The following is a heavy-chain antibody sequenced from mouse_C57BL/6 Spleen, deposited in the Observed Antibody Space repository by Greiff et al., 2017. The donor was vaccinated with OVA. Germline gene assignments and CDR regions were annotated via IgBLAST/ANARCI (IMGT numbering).Heavy chain of an antibody. D-gene: IGHD1-1*01. J-gene: IGHJ1*03. CDR2: INPNNGGT. V-gene: IGHV1-18*01. Sequence: VQLKQSGPELVKPGASVKIPCKASGYTFTDYNMDWVKQSHGKSLEWIGDINPNNGGTIYNQKFKGKATLTVDKSSSTAYMELRSLTSEDTAVYYCARDPGLGSSGWYFDVWGTGTTVTVSS. CDR3: ARDPGLGSSGWYFDV. CDR1: GYTFTDYN.